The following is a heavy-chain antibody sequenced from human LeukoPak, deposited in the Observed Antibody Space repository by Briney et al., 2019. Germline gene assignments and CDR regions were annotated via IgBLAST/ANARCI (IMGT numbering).Heavy chain of an antibody. D-gene: IGHD1-7*01. CDR3: ATVANWNYGTVFDY. J-gene: IGHJ4*01. V-gene: IGHV1-24*01. CDR2: FDPEDGET. CDR1: GYTLTELS. Sequence: GASVKVSCKVSGYTLTELSMHWVRQAPGKGLEWMGGFDPEDGETIYAQKFQGRVTMTEDTSTDTAYMELSSLRSEDTAVYYCATVANWNYGTVFDYWGQEPWSPSPQ.